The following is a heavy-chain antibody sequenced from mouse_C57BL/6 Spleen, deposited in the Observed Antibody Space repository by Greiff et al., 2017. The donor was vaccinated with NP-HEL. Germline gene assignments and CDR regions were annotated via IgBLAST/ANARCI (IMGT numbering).Heavy chain of an antibody. CDR2: IYPGSGNT. J-gene: IGHJ3*01. V-gene: IGHV1-66*01. CDR1: GYSFTSYY. D-gene: IGHD2-4*01. CDR3: ARWDDCWFAY. Sequence: VQLQESGPELVKPGASVKISCKASGYSFTSYYIHWVKQRPGQGLEWIGWIYPGSGNTKYYEKFTGKATLTADTSSNTAYMQLSSLTSEDSAVYYGARWDDCWFAYGGQGTLVTVSA.